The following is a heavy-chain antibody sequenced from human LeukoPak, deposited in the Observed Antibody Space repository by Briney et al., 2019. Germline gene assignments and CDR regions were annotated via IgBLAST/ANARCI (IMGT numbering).Heavy chain of an antibody. V-gene: IGHV4-31*02. J-gene: IGHJ3*01. CDR1: GVSISDGRYY. CDR2: KYYSGSA. Sequence: SQTLSLTCNVSGVSISDGRYYWAWIRQVPGKGLESIGYKYYSGSAKYNPSLKSRLTISIDTPENQFSLHLSSVTAADTATYYCATPYCSGISCLDVFNVWGQGRRVTVSS. D-gene: IGHD2-2*01. CDR3: ATPYCSGISCLDVFNV.